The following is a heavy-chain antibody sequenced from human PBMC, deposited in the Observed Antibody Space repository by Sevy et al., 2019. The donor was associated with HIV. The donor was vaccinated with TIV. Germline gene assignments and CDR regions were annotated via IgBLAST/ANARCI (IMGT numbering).Heavy chain of an antibody. Sequence: GGSLRLSCAASGFTFSNAWMSWVRQAPGKGLEWVGRIKSKTDGGTTDYAAPVKGRFTITREDSKNTLYLKMKSLKTXEKAVYYCTTDPTQIDSPIPHIVVVPAAMRNWFDPWGQGTLVTVSS. CDR1: GFTFSNAW. CDR2: IKSKTDGGTT. D-gene: IGHD2-2*01. V-gene: IGHV3-15*01. CDR3: TTDPTQIDSPIPHIVVVPAAMRNWFDP. J-gene: IGHJ5*02.